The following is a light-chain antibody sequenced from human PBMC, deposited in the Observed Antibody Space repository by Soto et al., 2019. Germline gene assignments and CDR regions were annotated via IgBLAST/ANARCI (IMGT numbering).Light chain of an antibody. CDR2: KAS. CDR1: QSVSSW. CDR3: QQYNTYSRT. Sequence: DIQMTQSPSTLSASVGDRVTITCRASQSVSSWLAWYQQKPGKAPKLLIYKASSLESGVPSRFSGSGSGTEFTLTISSLQPDDIATYYCQQYNTYSRTFGQGTKVE. V-gene: IGKV1-5*03. J-gene: IGKJ1*01.